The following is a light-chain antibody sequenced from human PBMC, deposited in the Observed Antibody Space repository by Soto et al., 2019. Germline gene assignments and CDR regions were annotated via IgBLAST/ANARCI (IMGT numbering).Light chain of an antibody. V-gene: IGLV2-18*02. CDR1: SSDVGSYNR. CDR2: GVT. CDR3: SSYTSSSTYV. Sequence: QSALTQPPSVSGSPGQSVTISCTGTSSDVGSYNRVSWYQQSPGTAPKLMIYGVTNRPSGVPDRFSGSKSGNTASLTISGLQAEDEADYYCSSYTSSSTYVFGTGTKVTV. J-gene: IGLJ1*01.